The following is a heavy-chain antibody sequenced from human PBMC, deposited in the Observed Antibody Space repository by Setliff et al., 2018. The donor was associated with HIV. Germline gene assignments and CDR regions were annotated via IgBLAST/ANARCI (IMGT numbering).Heavy chain of an antibody. Sequence: SETLSLTCSLSGGSITTYYWSWLRQTPGRGLEWLGYIYHTGRTVYNPSLGSRVTISMDTSKNQFSLKLNSLTAADTAVYYCARHFRVAGWGNDAFDSWGQGTLVTVSS. D-gene: IGHD6-19*01. CDR3: ARHFRVAGWGNDAFDS. CDR2: IYHTGRT. J-gene: IGHJ3*02. CDR1: GGSITTYY. V-gene: IGHV4-59*08.